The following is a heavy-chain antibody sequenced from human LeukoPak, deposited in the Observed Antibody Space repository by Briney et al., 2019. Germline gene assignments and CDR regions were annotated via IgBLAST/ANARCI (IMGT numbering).Heavy chain of an antibody. CDR1: GFTFSSYE. J-gene: IGHJ5*02. CDR2: ISWDGGST. D-gene: IGHD6-19*01. CDR3: AKEPSGYSSGWYVGSWFDP. Sequence: GGSLRLSCAASGFTFSSYEMNWVRQAPGKGLEWVSLISWDGGSTYYADSVKGRFTISRDNSKNSLYLQMNSLRTEDTALYYCAKEPSGYSSGWYVGSWFDPWGQGTLVTVSS. V-gene: IGHV3-43*01.